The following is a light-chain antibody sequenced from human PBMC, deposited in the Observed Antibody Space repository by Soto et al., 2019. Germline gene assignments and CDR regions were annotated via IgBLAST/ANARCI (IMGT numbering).Light chain of an antibody. J-gene: IGLJ2*01. Sequence: QSALTQPPSASGSPGQSVTISCTGTSSDVGRYNYVSWYQQHPGKAPKLMLYDVIKRPSGVPGRFSGSKSGNTASLTVSGRQAEDEADYYCSSYADNDNLLFGGGTKVTVL. CDR3: SSYADNDNLL. V-gene: IGLV2-8*01. CDR1: SSDVGRYNY. CDR2: DVI.